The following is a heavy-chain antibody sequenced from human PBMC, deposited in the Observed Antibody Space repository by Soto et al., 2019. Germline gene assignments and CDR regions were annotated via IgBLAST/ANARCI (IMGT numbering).Heavy chain of an antibody. J-gene: IGHJ4*02. CDR1: GGSFSGYY. CDR2: INHSGST. V-gene: IGHV4-34*01. D-gene: IGHD6-19*01. Sequence: PSETLSLTCAVYGGSFSGYYWTWIRQPPGTGLEWIGEINHSGSTNYNPSLKSRVTISVDTSKNQFSLKLTSVTAADTAVYYCAREVAGPDYFDYWGQGTLVTVSS. CDR3: AREVAGPDYFDY.